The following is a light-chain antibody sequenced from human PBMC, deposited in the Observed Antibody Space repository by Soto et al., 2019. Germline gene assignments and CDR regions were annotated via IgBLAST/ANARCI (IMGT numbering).Light chain of an antibody. Sequence: LTQSPDTLSLSPGETATPPCRASQSVSNSLAWYRQRPGQAPRLLIYRASTRATNIPAWFSGSGSGTEFTLTISSLQSEEFALYYCQQYHNLWTFGQGTKVDI. V-gene: IGKV3-15*01. J-gene: IGKJ1*01. CDR3: QQYHNLWT. CDR1: QSVSNS. CDR2: RAS.